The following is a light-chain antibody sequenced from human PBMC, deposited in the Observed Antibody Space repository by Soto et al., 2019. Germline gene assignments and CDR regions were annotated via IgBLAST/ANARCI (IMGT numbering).Light chain of an antibody. V-gene: IGKV3-15*01. Sequence: EIVLTQSPGTLSLSPGERATLSCRASQSVSSNLAWYQQKPGQAPRLLIYGASTRATGIPARFSGSGSGTESTLTISSLQSEDFAVYYCQQYNNWPPITFGGGTKVDIK. CDR3: QQYNNWPPIT. CDR1: QSVSSN. CDR2: GAS. J-gene: IGKJ4*01.